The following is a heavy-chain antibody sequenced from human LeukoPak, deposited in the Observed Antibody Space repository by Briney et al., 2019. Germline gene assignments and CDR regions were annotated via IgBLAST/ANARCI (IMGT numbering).Heavy chain of an antibody. J-gene: IGHJ4*02. Sequence: GGSLRLSCAASGFTFSSYAMSWVRQAPEKGLEWVSAISGSGGSTYYADSVKGRFTISRDNSKNTLYLRMNSLRAEDTAVYYCAHTGAVAGYFDYWGQGTLVTVSS. CDR3: AHTGAVAGYFDY. CDR1: GFTFSSYA. D-gene: IGHD6-19*01. V-gene: IGHV3-23*01. CDR2: ISGSGGST.